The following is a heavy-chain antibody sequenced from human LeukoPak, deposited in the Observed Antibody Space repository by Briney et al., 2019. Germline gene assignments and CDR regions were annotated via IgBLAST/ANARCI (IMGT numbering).Heavy chain of an antibody. CDR1: GYTFTGYY. V-gene: IGHV1-2*02. D-gene: IGHD3-16*02. J-gene: IGHJ4*02. Sequence: ASVKVSCKASGYTFTGYYMHWVRQAPGQGLEWMGWINPNSGGINYAQKFQGRVTMTRDTSISTAYMELSRLRSDDTAVYYCARVCYDYVWGSYRQYYFDYWGQGTLVTVSS. CDR3: ARVCYDYVWGSYRQYYFDY. CDR2: INPNSGGI.